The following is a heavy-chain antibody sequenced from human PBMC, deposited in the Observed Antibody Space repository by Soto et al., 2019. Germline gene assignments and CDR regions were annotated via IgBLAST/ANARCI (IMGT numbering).Heavy chain of an antibody. J-gene: IGHJ6*02. D-gene: IGHD3-3*01. CDR3: AKDIPYNFWSGYFPNYYGMDV. CDR1: GFTFSSYA. Sequence: GGSLRLSCAASGFTFSSYAMSWVPQAPGKGLEWVSAISGSGGSTYYADSVKGRFTISRDNSKNTLYLQMNSLRAEDTAVYYCAKDIPYNFWSGYFPNYYGMDVWGQGTTVTVSS. CDR2: ISGSGGST. V-gene: IGHV3-23*01.